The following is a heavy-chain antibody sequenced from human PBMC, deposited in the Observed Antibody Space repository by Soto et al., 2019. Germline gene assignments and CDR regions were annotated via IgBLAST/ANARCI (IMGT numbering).Heavy chain of an antibody. CDR3: ARGGFYDSSGARNYYFYGMNV. Sequence: QAQLVQSGAEVKKPGASVKVSCKASGYTFTSYGINWVRQAPGQGLEWLGWISAYDGYTNYAQILQGRGSMTTDTSTKTAYMELRSLRSDDTAMYYCARGGFYDSSGARNYYFYGMNVWGQGTTVTVSS. CDR1: GYTFTSYG. CDR2: ISAYDGYT. V-gene: IGHV1-18*01. D-gene: IGHD3-22*01. J-gene: IGHJ6*02.